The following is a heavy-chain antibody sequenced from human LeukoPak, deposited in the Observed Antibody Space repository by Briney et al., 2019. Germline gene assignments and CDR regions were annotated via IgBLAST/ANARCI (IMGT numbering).Heavy chain of an antibody. J-gene: IGHJ3*02. CDR2: IYYSGST. Sequence: PSETLSLTCTVSGGSTSSYYWSWIRQPPGKGLEWIGYIYYSGSTNYNPSLKSRVTISVDTSKNQFSLKLSSVTAADTAVYYCASRCGGSCYSSAFDIWGQGTMVTVSS. CDR1: GGSTSSYY. CDR3: ASRCGGSCYSSAFDI. D-gene: IGHD2-15*01. V-gene: IGHV4-59*01.